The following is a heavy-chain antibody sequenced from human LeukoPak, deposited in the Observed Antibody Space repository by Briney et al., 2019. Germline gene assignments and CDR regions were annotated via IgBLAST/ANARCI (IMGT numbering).Heavy chain of an antibody. Sequence: ASVKVSCKASGYAFTTYAIDWVRQAPGQGPEWMGWINTNTGNPSYAQGFAGRFVFSLDTSVSTAYLQITSLKAEDTAVYYCARGPTGTIDYWGQGTLVTVSS. D-gene: IGHD1-1*01. CDR1: GYAFTTYA. CDR2: INTNTGNP. J-gene: IGHJ4*02. V-gene: IGHV7-4-1*02. CDR3: ARGPTGTIDY.